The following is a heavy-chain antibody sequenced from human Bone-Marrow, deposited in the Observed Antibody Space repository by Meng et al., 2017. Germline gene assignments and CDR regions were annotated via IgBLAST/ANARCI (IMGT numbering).Heavy chain of an antibody. CDR1: GFTFSSYG. CDR2: IWYDGSNK. J-gene: IGHJ4*02. CDR3: ARDSVSKGFDY. V-gene: IGHV3-33*01. D-gene: IGHD2-8*01. Sequence: QLGWAGWSLVKLGGALILSFAAPGFTFSSYGMHWVRQAPGKGLEWVAVIWYDGSNKYYADSVKGRFTISRDNSKNTLYLQMNSLRAEDTAVYYCARDSVSKGFDYWGQGTLVTVSS.